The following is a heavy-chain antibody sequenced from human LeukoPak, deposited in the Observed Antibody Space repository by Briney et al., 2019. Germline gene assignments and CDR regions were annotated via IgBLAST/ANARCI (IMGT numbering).Heavy chain of an antibody. CDR3: ASGPLYYYYMDV. Sequence: PSETLSLTCTVSGGSISSSSYYWGWIRQPPGKGLEWIGSIYYSGSTYYNPSLKSRVTISVDTSKNQFSLKLSSVTAADTAVYYCASGPLYYYYMDVWGKGTTVTVSS. J-gene: IGHJ6*03. V-gene: IGHV4-39*01. CDR2: IYYSGST. CDR1: GGSISSSSYY. D-gene: IGHD1-14*01.